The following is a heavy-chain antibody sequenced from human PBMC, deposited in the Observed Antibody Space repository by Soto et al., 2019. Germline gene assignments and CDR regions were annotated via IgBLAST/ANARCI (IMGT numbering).Heavy chain of an antibody. CDR3: ARDPLAYCGGDCYSWYFDL. CDR2: IRSSSSYI. D-gene: IGHD2-21*02. V-gene: IGHV3-21*01. J-gene: IGHJ2*01. CDR1: GFTFSSYS. Sequence: EVQLVESGGGLVKPGGSLRLSCAASGFTFSSYSMNWVRQAPGKGLEWVSSIRSSSSYIYYADSVKGRFTISRDNSKNSLYLQMNSLRAEDTAVYYCARDPLAYCGGDCYSWYFDLWGRGTLLTVSS.